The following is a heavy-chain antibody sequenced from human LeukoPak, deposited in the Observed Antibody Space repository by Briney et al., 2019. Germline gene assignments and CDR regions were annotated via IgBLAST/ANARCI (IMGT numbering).Heavy chain of an antibody. CDR2: ISGSGGST. D-gene: IGHD3-10*01. CDR1: GFTFSSYA. CDR3: AKDQMSYYGSGSYYNRNWFDP. Sequence: GGSLRLSCAASGFTFSSYAMSWVRQAPGKGLEWVTAISGSGGSTYYADSVKGRFTISRDNSKNTLYLQMNSLRAEDTAVYYCAKDQMSYYGSGSYYNRNWFDPWGQGTLVTVSS. V-gene: IGHV3-23*01. J-gene: IGHJ5*02.